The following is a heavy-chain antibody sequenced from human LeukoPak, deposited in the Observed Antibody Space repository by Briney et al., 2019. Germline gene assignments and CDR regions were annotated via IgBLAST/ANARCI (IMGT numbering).Heavy chain of an antibody. J-gene: IGHJ4*02. V-gene: IGHV3-23*01. CDR3: ANYRKPQGLDY. Sequence: PGGSLRLSCAVSRFAFSPYAMTWVRQAPGQGLEYVSTISSNGADTYYADSVKGRFTISRDNSKNTLYLQMTSLRVEDTAVYYCANYRKPQGLDYWGQGTLVTVSS. CDR1: RFAFSPYA. CDR2: ISSNGADT.